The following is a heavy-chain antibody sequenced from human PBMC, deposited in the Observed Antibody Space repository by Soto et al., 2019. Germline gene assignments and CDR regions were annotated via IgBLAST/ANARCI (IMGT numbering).Heavy chain of an antibody. V-gene: IGHV3-33*01. Sequence: GGSLRLSCAASGFTFSSYGMHWVRQAPGKGLEWVAVIWYDGSNKYYADSVKGRFTIPRDNSKNTLYLQMNSLRAEDTAVYYCARGPNSSGWYYFDYWGQGTLVTVSS. CDR3: ARGPNSSGWYYFDY. CDR2: IWYDGSNK. D-gene: IGHD6-19*01. J-gene: IGHJ4*02. CDR1: GFTFSSYG.